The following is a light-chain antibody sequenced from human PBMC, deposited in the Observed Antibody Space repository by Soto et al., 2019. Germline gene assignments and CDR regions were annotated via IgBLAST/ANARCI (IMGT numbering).Light chain of an antibody. CDR3: CSYTGRSTFEV. Sequence: QSVLTQPASVSGSPGQSITISCIGTSSVVATFNLVSWYQQHPGKAPKLMIYEGSKRPAGVSNRFSGSRSGNTASLTISGLQAEDEADYYCCSYTGRSTFEVFGGGTKLTVL. CDR1: SSVVATFNL. V-gene: IGLV2-23*03. CDR2: EGS. J-gene: IGLJ3*02.